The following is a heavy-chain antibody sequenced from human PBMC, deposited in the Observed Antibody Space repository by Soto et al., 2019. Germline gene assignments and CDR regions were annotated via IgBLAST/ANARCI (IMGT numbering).Heavy chain of an antibody. CDR3: AREIYDDYDSSGFDH. Sequence: GGSLRLSCAASGFTFSSYAMSWVRQAPGKGLEWVSAISGSGGSTYYADSVKGRFTISRDNAKNTLSLQMNSLRAEDTAVYYCAREIYDDYDSSGFDHWGQGTLVTVSS. D-gene: IGHD3-22*01. CDR2: ISGSGGST. CDR1: GFTFSSYA. V-gene: IGHV3-23*01. J-gene: IGHJ4*02.